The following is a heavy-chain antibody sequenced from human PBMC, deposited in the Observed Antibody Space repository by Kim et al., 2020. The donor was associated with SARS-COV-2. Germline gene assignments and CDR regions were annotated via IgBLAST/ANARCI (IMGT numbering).Heavy chain of an antibody. CDR3: ARAYSGYDSFDY. V-gene: IGHV3-30*01. D-gene: IGHD5-12*01. J-gene: IGHJ4*02. Sequence: YYADSVKGRFTISRDNSRHPLYLQMNSVKTEDTAIYYCARAYSGYDSFDYWGQGTLVTVSS.